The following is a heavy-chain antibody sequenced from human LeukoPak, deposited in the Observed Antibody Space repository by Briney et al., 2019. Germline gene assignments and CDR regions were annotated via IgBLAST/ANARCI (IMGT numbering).Heavy chain of an antibody. J-gene: IGHJ4*02. CDR2: ISAYNGNT. CDR1: GYTFTSYG. CDR3: ARDGYDSSGYYHFDY. V-gene: IGHV1-18*01. D-gene: IGHD3-22*01. Sequence: ASVKVSCKASGYTFTSYGISWMRQAPGQGLEWMGWISAYNGNTNYAQKLQGRVTMTTDTSTSTAYVELRSLRSDDTAVYYCARDGYDSSGYYHFDYWGQGTLVTVSS.